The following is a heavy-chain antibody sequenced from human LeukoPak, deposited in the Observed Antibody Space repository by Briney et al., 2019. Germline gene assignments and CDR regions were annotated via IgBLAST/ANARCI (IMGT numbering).Heavy chain of an antibody. CDR1: GFTFSSYS. V-gene: IGHV3-21*01. D-gene: IGHD3-3*01. J-gene: IGHJ3*02. CDR2: ISSSSSYI. Sequence: GGSLRLSCAASGFTFSSYSMNWVRQAPGKGLEWVSSISSSSSYIYYADSVKGRFTISRDNAKNSLYLQMNSLRAEDTAVYYCASGICDFWSGSNDAFDIWGQGTMVTVSS. CDR3: ASGICDFWSGSNDAFDI.